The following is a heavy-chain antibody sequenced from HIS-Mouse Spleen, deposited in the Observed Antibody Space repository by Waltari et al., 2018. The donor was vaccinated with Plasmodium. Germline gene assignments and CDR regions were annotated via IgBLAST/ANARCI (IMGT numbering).Heavy chain of an antibody. Sequence: QVQLVESGGGVVQPGRSLRLSFAASGFTFSSFGMHWVRQAPGKGLEWVAVISYDGSNKYYADSVKGRFTISRDNSKNTLYLQMNSLRAEDTAVYYCAKEGYSSGVFFFDYWGQGTLVTVSS. V-gene: IGHV3-30*18. CDR2: ISYDGSNK. D-gene: IGHD6-19*01. J-gene: IGHJ4*02. CDR1: GFTFSSFG. CDR3: AKEGYSSGVFFFDY.